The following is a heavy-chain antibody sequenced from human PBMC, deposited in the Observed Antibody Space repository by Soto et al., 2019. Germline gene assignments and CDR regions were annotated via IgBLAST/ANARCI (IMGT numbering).Heavy chain of an antibody. Sequence: LSCXASGFTFSDYYMSWIRQAPGKGLEWVSYISSSGXTRYYXDSVKGRFTISRDNAKNSLKLQMNSLRAEDPAVYYCARESPFDPWGQGTLVTVSS. CDR1: GFTFSDYY. J-gene: IGHJ5*02. CDR3: ARESPFDP. V-gene: IGHV3-11*01. CDR2: ISSSGXTR.